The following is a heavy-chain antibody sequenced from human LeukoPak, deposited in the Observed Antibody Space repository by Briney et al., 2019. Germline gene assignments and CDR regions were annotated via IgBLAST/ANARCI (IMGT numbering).Heavy chain of an antibody. V-gene: IGHV4-31*03. CDR1: GGSINSADYY. Sequence: SETLSLTCTVSGGSINSADYYWSWIRQHPGKGLEWIGYIYYSGSRYYNPSLKSRVSISIDTSKNQFSLNLSSVTAADTAVHYCARDLGGDGFNLRNWFDPWGQGTLVTVSS. D-gene: IGHD5-24*01. CDR3: ARDLGGDGFNLRNWFDP. CDR2: IYYSGSR. J-gene: IGHJ5*02.